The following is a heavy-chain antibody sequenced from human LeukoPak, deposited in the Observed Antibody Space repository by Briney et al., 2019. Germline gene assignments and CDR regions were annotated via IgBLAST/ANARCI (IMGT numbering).Heavy chain of an antibody. V-gene: IGHV4-39*01. J-gene: IGHJ5*02. CDR1: GCSIIKSKYD. Sequence: SETLSLTCRGTGCSIIKSKYDSRWIRQPPGKGLEWIGSIYYGGSTYYNPSLKSRVTISVDTSKNQFSLRLRSVTAADTAVYYCARQDHSIIWYHRFSPCGQGTLVTVFS. CDR3: ARQDHSIIWYHRFSP. D-gene: IGHD6-13*01. CDR2: IYYGGST.